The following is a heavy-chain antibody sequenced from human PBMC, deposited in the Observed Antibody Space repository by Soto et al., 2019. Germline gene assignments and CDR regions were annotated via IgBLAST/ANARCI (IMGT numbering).Heavy chain of an antibody. J-gene: IGHJ6*02. CDR1: GVSLTSGTYY. V-gene: IGHV4-34*01. Sequence: PSETLSLTCSVSGVSLTSGTYYWSWIRQPPGKGLEWIGEINHSGSTNYNPSLKSRVTISVDTSKNQFSLKLSSVTAADTAVYYCARGXRGDFWSGYHYYYGMDVWGQGTTVTVSS. CDR3: ARGXRGDFWSGYHYYYGMDV. CDR2: INHSGST. D-gene: IGHD3-3*01.